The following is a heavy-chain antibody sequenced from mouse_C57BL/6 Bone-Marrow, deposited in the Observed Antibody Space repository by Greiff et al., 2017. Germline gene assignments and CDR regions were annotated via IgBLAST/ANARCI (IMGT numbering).Heavy chain of an antibody. D-gene: IGHD2-5*01. Sequence: QVQLQQPGAELVKPGASVTMSCKASGYTFTRYWITWVKPRPGQGLEWIGDIYPGSGSTNYNEKFKSKATLTVDPSSSTAYMQLSSLTSEDSAVYYCARPYYSNYWYFDVWGTGTTVTVAS. CDR2: IYPGSGST. CDR1: GYTFTRYW. V-gene: IGHV1-55*01. CDR3: ARPYYSNYWYFDV. J-gene: IGHJ1*03.